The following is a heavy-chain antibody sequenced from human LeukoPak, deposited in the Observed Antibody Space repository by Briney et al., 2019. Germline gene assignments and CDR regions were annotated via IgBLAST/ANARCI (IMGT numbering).Heavy chain of an antibody. CDR2: IYYSGST. V-gene: IGHV4-59*01. J-gene: IGHJ4*02. Sequence: SETLSLTCTVSGGSISSYYWSWIRQPPGKGLEWIGYIYYSGSTNYNPSLKSRVTLSVDTSKNQFSLKLSSVTAADTAVYYCARHYDSSGYAFAVFDYWGQGTLVTVSS. D-gene: IGHD3-22*01. CDR3: ARHYDSSGYAFAVFDY. CDR1: GGSISSYY.